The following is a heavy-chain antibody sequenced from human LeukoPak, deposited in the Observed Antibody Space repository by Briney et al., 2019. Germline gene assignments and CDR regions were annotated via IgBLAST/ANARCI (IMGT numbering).Heavy chain of an antibody. CDR2: IYSGGGT. CDR3: ARGSRAGAPNSYFDY. CDR1: GFTFSSNA. Sequence: GGSLRLSCVVSGFTFSSNAMIWVRQAPGRGLEWVSVIYSGGGTYYAASVKGRFTISRDNSKNTLYLQMNSLRAEDTAVYCCARGSRAGAPNSYFDYRGQGTLVTVSS. J-gene: IGHJ4*02. D-gene: IGHD1-26*01. V-gene: IGHV3-53*01.